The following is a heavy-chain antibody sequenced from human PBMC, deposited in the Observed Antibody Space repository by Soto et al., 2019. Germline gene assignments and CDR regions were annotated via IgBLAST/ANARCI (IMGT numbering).Heavy chain of an antibody. CDR3: ARVHISGHGVDY. D-gene: IGHD5-12*01. V-gene: IGHV4-38-2*01. Sequence: PSETLSLTCAVSGYSISSGYYWAWIRQPPGQGLEWFGSISHSGSTYYNPSLKGRVTISVHTSKNQFSLDLTSVTAADTAIYYCARVHISGHGVDYWGQGTLVTVSS. CDR2: ISHSGST. J-gene: IGHJ4*02. CDR1: GYSISSGYY.